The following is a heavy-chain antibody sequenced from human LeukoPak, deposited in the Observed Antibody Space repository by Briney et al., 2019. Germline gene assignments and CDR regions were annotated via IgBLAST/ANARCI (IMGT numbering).Heavy chain of an antibody. Sequence: SGTLSLTCAVSGGSISSSNWWSWVRQPPGKGLEWIGEIYHSGSTNYNPSLKSRVTISVDKSKNQFSLKLSSVTAADTAVYYCARDLAGSSSWFDPWGQGTLVTVSS. CDR2: IYHSGST. CDR3: ARDLAGSSSWFDP. V-gene: IGHV4-4*02. CDR1: GGSISSSNW. J-gene: IGHJ5*02. D-gene: IGHD6-13*01.